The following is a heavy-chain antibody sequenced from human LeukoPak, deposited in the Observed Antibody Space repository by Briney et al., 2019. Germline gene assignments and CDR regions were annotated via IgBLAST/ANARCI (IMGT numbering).Heavy chain of an antibody. J-gene: IGHJ3*02. D-gene: IGHD6-19*01. Sequence: ASVKVSCKASGYTFTSYGISWVRQAPGQGLEWMGWISAYNGNTNYAQKLQGRVTMTTDTSTSTAYMELRSLRSDDTAVYYCARERRASGWYMYEGGDDAFDIWGQGTMVTVSS. V-gene: IGHV1-18*01. CDR3: ARERRASGWYMYEGGDDAFDI. CDR1: GYTFTSYG. CDR2: ISAYNGNT.